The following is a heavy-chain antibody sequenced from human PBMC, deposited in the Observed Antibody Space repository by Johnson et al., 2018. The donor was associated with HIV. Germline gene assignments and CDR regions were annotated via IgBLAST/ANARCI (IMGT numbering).Heavy chain of an antibody. Sequence: QVQLVESGGGVVQPGRSLRLSCAASGFTFSSYAMHWVRQAPGKGLEWVAVISYDGSNKYYADSVKGRFTISRDNAKNSLYLQMNSLRAEDTALYYCATTRRYYYDSSGHPNLAFDIWGQGTMVTVSS. D-gene: IGHD3-22*01. CDR3: ATTRRYYYDSSGHPNLAFDI. CDR2: ISYDGSNK. CDR1: GFTFSSYA. J-gene: IGHJ3*02. V-gene: IGHV3-30-3*01.